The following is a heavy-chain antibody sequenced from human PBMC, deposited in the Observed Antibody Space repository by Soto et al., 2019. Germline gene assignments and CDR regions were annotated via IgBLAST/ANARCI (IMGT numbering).Heavy chain of an antibody. CDR3: AKEGGLSGSYYISSSYYFDY. CDR2: IKQDGSEK. J-gene: IGHJ4*02. V-gene: IGHV3-7*01. CDR1: GFTFSSYW. Sequence: GGSLRLSCAASGFTFSSYWMSWVRQAPGKGLEWVANIKQDGSEKWYVDSVKGRFTISRDNSKNTLYLQMNSLRAEDTSVYYCAKEGGLSGSYYISSSYYFDYWGQGTLVTVSS. D-gene: IGHD1-26*01.